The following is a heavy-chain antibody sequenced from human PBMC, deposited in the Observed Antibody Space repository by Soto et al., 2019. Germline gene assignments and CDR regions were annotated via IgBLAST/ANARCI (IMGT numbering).Heavy chain of an antibody. V-gene: IGHV1-3*01. Sequence: QVQLVQSGAEVKKPGASVKVSCKASGYTFTSYAMHWVRQAPGQRLEWMGWIDAGNGNTKYSQKFQGRVTITRDTSASTAYMELSSLRSEDTAVYYCARDLGWSGRGGEAYYYYGMDVWGQGTTVTVSS. CDR1: GYTFTSYA. CDR3: ARDLGWSGRGGEAYYYYGMDV. D-gene: IGHD3-3*01. CDR2: IDAGNGNT. J-gene: IGHJ6*02.